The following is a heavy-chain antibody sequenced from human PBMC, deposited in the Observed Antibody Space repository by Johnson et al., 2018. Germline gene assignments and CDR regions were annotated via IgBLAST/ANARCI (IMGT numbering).Heavy chain of an antibody. D-gene: IGHD3-16*02. CDR3: ARIPHYGWGGHRNYEDACDI. CDR1: GFTFSSYP. CDR2: ISYDGDNK. V-gene: IGHV3-30-3*01. J-gene: IGHJ3*02. Sequence: QVQLVQSGGGVVQPGESLRLSCEASGFTFSSYPIHWVRQAPGKGLEWVAVISYDGDNKYYADSVKGRFTTSRANSKNTVYLQTMSLREEDTAMYYCARIPHYGWGGHRNYEDACDIWGGGTMVTVSS.